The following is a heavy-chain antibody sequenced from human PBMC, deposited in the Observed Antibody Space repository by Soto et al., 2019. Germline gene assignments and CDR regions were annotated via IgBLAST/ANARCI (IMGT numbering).Heavy chain of an antibody. CDR2: IVVGTGST. V-gene: IGHV1-58*02. Sequence: KVSCKASGFTLENSAIQWVRQARGHRLEWIGWIVVGTGSTNYAQKFQGRVTITRDTSASTAYMELSSLRSEDTAVYYCARDLGYALPDYWGQGTLVTVSS. CDR1: GFTLENSA. D-gene: IGHD2-15*01. CDR3: ARDLGYALPDY. J-gene: IGHJ4*02.